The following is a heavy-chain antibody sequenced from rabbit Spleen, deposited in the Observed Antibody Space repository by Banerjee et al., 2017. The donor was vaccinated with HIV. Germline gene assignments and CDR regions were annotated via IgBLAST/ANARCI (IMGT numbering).Heavy chain of an antibody. J-gene: IGHJ4*01. CDR3: ARDLHNSDISL. Sequence: QSLEESGGDLVKPGASLTLTCKASGIDLSSNYMSWVRQAPGKGLEWIACIYTSSGSTWYASWAKGRFTISKTSSTTVTLQMTSLTAADTATYFCARDLHNSDISLWGQGTLVTVS. CDR1: GIDLSSNY. V-gene: IGHV1S40*01. CDR2: IYTSSGST. D-gene: IGHD4-1*01.